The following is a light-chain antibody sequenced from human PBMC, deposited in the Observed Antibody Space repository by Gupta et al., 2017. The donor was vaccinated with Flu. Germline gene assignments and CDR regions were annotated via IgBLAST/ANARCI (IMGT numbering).Light chain of an antibody. CDR1: QSLVYSDGNTY. CDR2: EVS. Sequence: DEVMTQSPLSLPVTLGQPASISCRSSQSLVYSDGNTYLKWFQPRPGKLPSRLIYEVSSRDSGVPDRFRGSGSGTDLTLTMRRVEAEDVGVSNCMKDTHPLTFGQGTQLEIK. V-gene: IGKV2-30*01. J-gene: IGKJ2*01. CDR3: MKDTHPLT.